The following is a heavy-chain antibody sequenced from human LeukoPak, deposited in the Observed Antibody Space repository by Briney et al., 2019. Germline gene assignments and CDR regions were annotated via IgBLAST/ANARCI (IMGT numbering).Heavy chain of an antibody. Sequence: GGSLRLSCVASGLTFSSYSMNWVRQAPGKGLEGVSYISSSITTMYYADSVKGRFTISRDNAKNSLYLQMNSLRAEDTAVYYCAKLQRGLGYCSSTCCYAGRYFDYWGQGTLVTVSS. CDR3: AKLQRGLGYCSSTCCYAGRYFDY. CDR1: GLTFSSYS. J-gene: IGHJ4*02. V-gene: IGHV3-48*01. D-gene: IGHD2-2*01. CDR2: ISSSITTM.